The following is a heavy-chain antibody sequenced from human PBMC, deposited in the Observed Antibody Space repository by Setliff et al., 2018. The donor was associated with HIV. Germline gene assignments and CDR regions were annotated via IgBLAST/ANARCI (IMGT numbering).Heavy chain of an antibody. CDR1: GYPFTYRY. CDR3: ASGRGDGYNYFAFDI. J-gene: IGHJ3*02. Sequence: SVKVSCKASGYPFTYRYLHWVRQAPGQALEWMGWITPYNANTNYAQKFQDRVTMTSDRSMSTAYMDLSSLRSEDTAMYYCASGRGDGYNYFAFDIWGQGTVGTVSS. V-gene: IGHV1-45*02. D-gene: IGHD5-12*01. CDR2: ITPYNANT.